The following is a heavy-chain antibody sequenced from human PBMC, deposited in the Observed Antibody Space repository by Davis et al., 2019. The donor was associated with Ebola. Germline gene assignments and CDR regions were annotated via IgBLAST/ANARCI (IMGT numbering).Heavy chain of an antibody. J-gene: IGHJ4*02. CDR2: IDYSGRT. V-gene: IGHV4-34*01. CDR1: GGSFHGYF. Sequence: PSETLSLTCAVYGGSFHGYFWNWIRQSPGKGLEWLGEIDYSGRTNYQSSLKSRATISRDTSKNQFSLNLTSVTAADTAVYYCARGTGATGPPDYWGRGTLVTVSS. CDR3: ARGTGATGPPDY. D-gene: IGHD1-1*01.